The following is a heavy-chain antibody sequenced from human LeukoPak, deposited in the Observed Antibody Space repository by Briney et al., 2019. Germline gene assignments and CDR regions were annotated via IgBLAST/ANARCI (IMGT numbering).Heavy chain of an antibody. CDR3: ARALTMIVVFGY. V-gene: IGHV4-38-2*02. CDR1: GYSISSGYY. D-gene: IGHD3-22*01. CDR2: ICHSGST. J-gene: IGHJ4*02. Sequence: SETLSLTCTVSGYSISSGYYWGWIRQPPGKGLEWIGSICHSGSTYYNPSLKSRVTISVDTSKNQFSLKLSSVTAADTAVYYCARALTMIVVFGYWGQGTLVTVSS.